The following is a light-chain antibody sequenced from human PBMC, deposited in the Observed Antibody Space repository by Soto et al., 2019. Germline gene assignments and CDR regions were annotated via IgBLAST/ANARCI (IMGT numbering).Light chain of an antibody. CDR3: QQSFRRWT. CDR2: AAS. J-gene: IGKJ1*01. CDR1: QSISWK. Sequence: DIPMTQSPSSLSASVGARITITCRASQSISWKLNWYQQRPGKAPKLLIYAASSLQSGVPSMFSGSGSGTGFTLTISSLQPEDFATYYCQQSFRRWTFGQGTKVEIK. V-gene: IGKV1-39*01.